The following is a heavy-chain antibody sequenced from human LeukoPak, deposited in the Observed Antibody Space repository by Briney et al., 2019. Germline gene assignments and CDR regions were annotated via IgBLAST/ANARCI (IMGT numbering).Heavy chain of an antibody. D-gene: IGHD3-10*01. CDR3: ARARLWFGESPVIIDY. V-gene: IGHV1-2*02. J-gene: IGHJ4*02. CDR2: INPNSGGT. Sequence: ASVKVSCKASGDTFTGYYMHWGRQAPGQGREGLGWINPNSGGTNYAQKFQGRVTIPTDTSTTTAYMQLSRLRSDDTAVYYCARARLWFGESPVIIDYWGQGTLVTVSS. CDR1: GDTFTGYY.